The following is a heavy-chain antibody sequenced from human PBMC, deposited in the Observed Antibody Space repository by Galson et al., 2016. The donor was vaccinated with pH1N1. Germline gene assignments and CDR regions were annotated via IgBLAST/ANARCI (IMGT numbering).Heavy chain of an antibody. CDR3: AKDNVRYYFGSGSFYFDY. CDR2: ISCTGGSP. J-gene: IGHJ4*02. D-gene: IGHD3-10*01. CDR1: GFTFSSYA. V-gene: IGHV3-23*01. Sequence: SLRLSCAASGFTFSSYAMSWVRQAPGKGLEWVSAISCTGGSPYFADSVKGRFTISRANSKNQLFLQMNSLRADDTAVYYCAKDNVRYYFGSGSFYFDYWGQGTLVTVSS.